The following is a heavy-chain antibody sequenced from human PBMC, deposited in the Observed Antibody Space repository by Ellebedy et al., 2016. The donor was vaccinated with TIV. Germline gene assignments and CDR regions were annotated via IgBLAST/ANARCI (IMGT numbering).Heavy chain of an antibody. D-gene: IGHD6-13*01. CDR2: IYPDGSYT. V-gene: IGHV5-51*01. CDR3: ARGVSAGSGWLDP. J-gene: IGHJ5*02. Sequence: GESLKISCKGSGYPFVDYWVGWVRQMPGRGLEWMGVIYPDGSYTNYSPSFHGHVTISADKSISTAYLQWSSLKASDTAIYYCARGVSAGSGWLDPWGQGTLVIVSS. CDR1: GYPFVDYW.